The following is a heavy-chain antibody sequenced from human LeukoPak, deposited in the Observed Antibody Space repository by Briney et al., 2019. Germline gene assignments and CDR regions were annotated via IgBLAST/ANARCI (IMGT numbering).Heavy chain of an antibody. CDR2: IIAYNGNT. D-gene: IGHD2-2*01. Sequence: ASVKVSCKASGYTFTSYGISWVRQAPGQGLEWMGWIIAYNGNTNYAQKLQGRVTMTTDTSTSTAYMELRSLRSDDTAVYYCARDATKRTAVPAAMGPIYYYGMGVWGQGTTVTVSS. CDR1: GYTFTSYG. J-gene: IGHJ6*02. CDR3: ARDATKRTAVPAAMGPIYYYGMGV. V-gene: IGHV1-18*01.